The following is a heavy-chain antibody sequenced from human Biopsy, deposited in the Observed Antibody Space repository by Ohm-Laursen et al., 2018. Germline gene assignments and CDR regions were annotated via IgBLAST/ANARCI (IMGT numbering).Heavy chain of an antibody. CDR2: IIPTFDTP. CDR1: GGTFSSYV. CDR3: AGGAAKGNPYDH. J-gene: IGHJ5*02. Sequence: SVKVSCKASGGTFSSYVISWVRQAPGQGLEWMGRIIPTFDTPTYAPDFQGRVTFTADKSTGTAHLDLRSLRSEDTAVYYCAGGAAKGNPYDHWGQGTLATVSS. D-gene: IGHD3-10*01. V-gene: IGHV1-69*06.